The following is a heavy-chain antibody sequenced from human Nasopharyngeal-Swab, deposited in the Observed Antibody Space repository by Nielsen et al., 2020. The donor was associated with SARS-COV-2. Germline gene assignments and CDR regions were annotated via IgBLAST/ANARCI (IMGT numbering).Heavy chain of an antibody. CDR3: VRGPVEGATGYFQF. CDR1: GFTFSNYW. Sequence: GGSLRLSCATSGFTFSNYWMHWVPQAPGKGLEWVARIDLRGRTTTYADSVKGRFTISRDNAKNTLSLQMNSLTPADTALYFCVRGPVEGATGYFQFWGQGTLVTVSS. CDR2: IDLRGRTT. D-gene: IGHD1-26*01. V-gene: IGHV3-74*03. J-gene: IGHJ1*01.